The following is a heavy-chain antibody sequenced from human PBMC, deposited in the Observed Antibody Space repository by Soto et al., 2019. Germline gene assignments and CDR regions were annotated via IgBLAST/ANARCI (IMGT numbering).Heavy chain of an antibody. Sequence: SETLSLTCTVSGGSISSSSYYWGWIRQPPGKGLEWIGSIYYSGSTYYNPSLKSRVTISVDTSKNQFSLKLSSVTAADTAVYYCASQGYCSGGSCYSLRWFDPWGQGTLVTVSS. CDR2: IYYSGST. J-gene: IGHJ5*02. CDR3: ASQGYCSGGSCYSLRWFDP. D-gene: IGHD2-15*01. V-gene: IGHV4-39*01. CDR1: GGSISSSSYY.